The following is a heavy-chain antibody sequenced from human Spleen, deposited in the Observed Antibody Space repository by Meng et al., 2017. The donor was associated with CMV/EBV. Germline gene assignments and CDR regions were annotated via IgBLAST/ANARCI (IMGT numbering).Heavy chain of an antibody. J-gene: IGHJ5*02. CDR2: IHFSGSP. V-gene: IGHV4-61*01. CDR3: ARGSSFGNWFDP. D-gene: IGHD6-6*01. Sequence: VSGGSVSSDPSSWTWIRQSPGKGLEWSGYIHFSGSPNYNPSLKSRVTISVDTSKNQLSLRLRSVTAADTAVYYCARGSSFGNWFDPWGQGTLVTVSS. CDR1: GGSVSSDPSS.